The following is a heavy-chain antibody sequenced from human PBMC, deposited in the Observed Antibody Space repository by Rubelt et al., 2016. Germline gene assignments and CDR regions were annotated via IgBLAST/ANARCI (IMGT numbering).Heavy chain of an antibody. J-gene: IGHJ4*02. D-gene: IGHD6-13*01. CDR2: IWYDGSKE. Sequence: GLEWVAAIWYDGSKEYYVDSVKGRFTISRDNAENSLYLQMNSLRAEDMAVYYCARGGYSSSWYWVYWGQGTLVTVSS. V-gene: IGHV3-33*01. CDR3: ARGGYSSSWYWVY.